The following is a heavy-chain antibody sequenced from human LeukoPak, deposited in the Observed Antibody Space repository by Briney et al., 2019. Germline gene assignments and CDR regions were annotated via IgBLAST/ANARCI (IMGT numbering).Heavy chain of an antibody. J-gene: IGHJ6*03. V-gene: IGHV4-59*01. Sequence: SETLSLICTVSGGSISNYYWSWIRQPPGKKLEWIGYIYYSGSTNYNPSLKSRVTISVDTSKNQFSLKLSSVTAADTAVYYCARDQVVYAPPYYYYYMDVWGKGTTVAVSS. D-gene: IGHD2-8*02. CDR1: GGSISNYY. CDR2: IYYSGST. CDR3: ARDQVVYAPPYYYYYMDV.